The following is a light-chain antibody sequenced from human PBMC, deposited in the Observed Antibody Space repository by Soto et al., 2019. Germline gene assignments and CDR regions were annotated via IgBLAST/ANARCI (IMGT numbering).Light chain of an antibody. CDR3: MQALQSLT. Sequence: EIVMTQSPLTLPFTPGAPASISCRASQSLLYNNTYNYLDWYVQKPGQSPQLLIYFGSNRAPGVPDRFSGSGSGTDFTLKINRVEAEDVGTYYCMQALQSLTFGQGTRLEIK. CDR1: QSLLYNNTYNY. CDR2: FGS. J-gene: IGKJ5*01. V-gene: IGKV2-28*01.